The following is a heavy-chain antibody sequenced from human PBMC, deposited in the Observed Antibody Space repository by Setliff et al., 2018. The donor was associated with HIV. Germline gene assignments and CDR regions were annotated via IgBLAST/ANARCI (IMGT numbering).Heavy chain of an antibody. CDR2: VYYTWNT. J-gene: IGHJ3*02. Sequence: PSETLSLTCTVSGGSISRRDYCWGWIRQPPGKGLEWIGSVYYTWNTYYNPSLKSRVTVSVDTSKNQFSLKLSSVTAADTAVCYCARHSIAVVIGVPERDDAFDIWGHGTMVTVSS. CDR3: ARHSIAVVIGVPERDDAFDI. D-gene: IGHD2-21*01. CDR1: GGSISRRDYC. V-gene: IGHV4-39*01.